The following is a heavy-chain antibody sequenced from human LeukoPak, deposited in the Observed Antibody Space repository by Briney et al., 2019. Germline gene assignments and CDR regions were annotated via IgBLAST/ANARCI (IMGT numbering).Heavy chain of an antibody. V-gene: IGHV4-59*01. D-gene: IGHD3-22*01. Sequence: SETLSLTCTVSGGSISSYYWSWIRQPPGKGLEWIGYIYYSGSTNYNPSLKSRVTISVDTSKNQFSLKLSSVTAADTAVYYCARDVSSGYYSPGYYYYGMDVWGQGTTVTVSS. J-gene: IGHJ6*02. CDR3: ARDVSSGYYSPGYYYYGMDV. CDR1: GGSISSYY. CDR2: IYYSGST.